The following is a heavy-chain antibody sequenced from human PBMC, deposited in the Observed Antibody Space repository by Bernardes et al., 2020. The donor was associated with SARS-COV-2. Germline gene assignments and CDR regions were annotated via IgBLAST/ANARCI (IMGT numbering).Heavy chain of an antibody. CDR2: IYYVVST. CDR3: ARGLGTAVFDL. Sequence: SETLSLTCTVSGGSIFNYYWSWIRQPPGKGLEWIGYIYYVVSTYYNPSLKSRVIMSVDTSKKQLSLKLSSVSAADTAIYYCARGLGTAVFDLWGKGTMVTVSS. CDR1: GGSIFNYY. V-gene: IGHV4-59*01. J-gene: IGHJ3*01. D-gene: IGHD7-27*01.